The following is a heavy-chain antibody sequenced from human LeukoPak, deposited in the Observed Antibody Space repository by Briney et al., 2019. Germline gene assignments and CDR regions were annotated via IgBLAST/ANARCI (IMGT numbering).Heavy chain of an antibody. CDR3: ARGRGYSGSYSRDYFDY. J-gene: IGHJ4*02. V-gene: IGHV3-20*04. CDR1: GFNFDDYG. Sequence: GGSLRLSCAASGFNFDDYGMSWVRQAPGKGLEWVSGINWNGGSTGYADSVKGRFTISRDNAKNSLYLQMNSLRAEDTAVYYCARGRGYSGSYSRDYFDYWGQGTLVTVSS. D-gene: IGHD1-26*01. CDR2: INWNGGST.